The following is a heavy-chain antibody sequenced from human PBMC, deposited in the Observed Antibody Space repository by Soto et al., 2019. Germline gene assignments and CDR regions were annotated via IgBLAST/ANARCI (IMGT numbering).Heavy chain of an antibody. V-gene: IGHV3-23*01. D-gene: IGHD5-18*01. J-gene: IGHJ3*02. CDR3: AKDRDTAMVDPDAFDI. CDR1: GFTFSSYA. CDR2: ISGSGGST. Sequence: PGGSLRLSCAASGFTFSSYAMSWVRQAPGKGLEWVSAISGSGGSTYYADSVKGRLTISRDNSKNTLYLQMNSLRAEDTAVYYCAKDRDTAMVDPDAFDIWGQGTMVTVSS.